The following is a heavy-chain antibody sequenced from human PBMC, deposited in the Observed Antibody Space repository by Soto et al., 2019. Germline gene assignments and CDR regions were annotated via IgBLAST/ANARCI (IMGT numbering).Heavy chain of an antibody. D-gene: IGHD3-3*01. CDR3: ARVRIFDYWFDP. Sequence: XTLSLPCDVSGXSLSGGLYWGWIRQPPVKGLELIANIYHSGSAYYTPSLKTRVTTSVDTSKNQISLRLNSVTAADKAVYFCARVRIFDYWFDPWGQGIPGTVS. CDR1: GXSLSGGLY. CDR2: IYHSGSA. J-gene: IGHJ5*02. V-gene: IGHV4-38-2*01.